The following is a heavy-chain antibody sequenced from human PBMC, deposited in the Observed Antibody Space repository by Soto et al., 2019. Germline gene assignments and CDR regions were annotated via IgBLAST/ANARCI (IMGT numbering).Heavy chain of an antibody. CDR3: AHTYSSGWSLADYFDY. J-gene: IGHJ4*02. CDR1: GFSLSTSGVG. CDR2: IYWDDDK. D-gene: IGHD6-19*01. V-gene: IGHV2-5*02. Sequence: GSGPTLVNPTQTLTLTCTFSGFSLSTSGVGVGWIRQPPGKALEWLALIYWDDDKRYSPSLKSRLTITKDTSKNQVVLTMTNMDPVDTATYYCAHTYSSGWSLADYFDYWGQGTLVTVSS.